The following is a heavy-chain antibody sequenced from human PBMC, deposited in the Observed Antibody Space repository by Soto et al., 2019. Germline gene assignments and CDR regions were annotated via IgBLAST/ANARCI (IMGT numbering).Heavy chain of an antibody. V-gene: IGHV5-51*01. Sequence: GESLKISCKGSGYSFTNYRIGWVRQMPGKGLEWMGIIYPGDSDTRYSPSFQGQVTISADKSITTAYLQWSSLKASDTAMYFCARAPEVYCSSTSCHSTLDVWGQGTTVTVSS. D-gene: IGHD2-2*02. J-gene: IGHJ6*02. CDR1: GYSFTNYR. CDR3: ARAPEVYCSSTSCHSTLDV. CDR2: IYPGDSDT.